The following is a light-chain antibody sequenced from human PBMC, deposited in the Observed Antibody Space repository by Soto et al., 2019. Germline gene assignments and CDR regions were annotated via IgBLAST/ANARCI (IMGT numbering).Light chain of an antibody. J-gene: IGLJ1*01. CDR2: EVS. CDR1: SSDIGDYDY. V-gene: IGLV2-14*01. CDR3: YSYATGNSRV. Sequence: QSVLTQPASVSGSPGQSITISCTGSSSDIGDYDYVSWYQQHPGKAPKVLISEVSNRPSGVSNRFSGSKSGNTASLTISGLQAEDGADYYGYSYATGNSRVFGAGIKVTV.